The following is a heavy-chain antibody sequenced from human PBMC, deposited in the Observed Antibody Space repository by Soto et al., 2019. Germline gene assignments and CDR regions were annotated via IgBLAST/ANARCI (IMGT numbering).Heavy chain of an antibody. CDR3: AKDLSPEDVFWSVYAQFDY. CDR1: GFTFSSYA. V-gene: IGHV3-23*01. D-gene: IGHD3-3*01. CDR2: ISGSGGST. Sequence: PGGSLRLSCAASGFTFSSYAMSWVRQAPGKGLEWVSAISGSGGSTYYADSVKGRFTISRDNSKNTLYLQMNSLRAEDTAVYYCAKDLSPEDVFWSVYAQFDYGGQGPLVTFP. J-gene: IGHJ4*02.